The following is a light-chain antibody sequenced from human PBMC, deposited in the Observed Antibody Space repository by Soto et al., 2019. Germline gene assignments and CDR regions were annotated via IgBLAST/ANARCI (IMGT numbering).Light chain of an antibody. Sequence: QSVLTHPPSASETPGQRVTISCSGSSSNIGSNYVYWYQQLPGTAPKLVIYRNSQRPSGVSDRFSGSKSGTSASLAISGLRSEDEADYYCAAWDDSLFGVVFGGGTKLTVL. V-gene: IGLV1-47*01. J-gene: IGLJ2*01. CDR2: RNS. CDR1: SSNIGSNY. CDR3: AAWDDSLFGVV.